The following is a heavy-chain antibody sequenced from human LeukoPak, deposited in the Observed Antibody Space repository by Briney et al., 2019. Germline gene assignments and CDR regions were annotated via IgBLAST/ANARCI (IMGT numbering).Heavy chain of an antibody. CDR2: ISYDGSSK. J-gene: IGHJ4*02. CDR1: GFTFSSSS. V-gene: IGHV3-30*03. CDR3: ARTSGSYPINDVDY. D-gene: IGHD1-26*01. Sequence: GGSLRLSCAASGFTFSSSSMHWVRQAPGKGLEWVAVISYDGSSKNYADSVKGRFTISRDNSKNTLYLQMNSLRAADTAVYYCARTSGSYPINDVDYWGQGTLVTVSS.